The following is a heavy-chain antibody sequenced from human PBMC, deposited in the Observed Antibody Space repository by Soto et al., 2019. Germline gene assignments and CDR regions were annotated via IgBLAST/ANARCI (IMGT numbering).Heavy chain of an antibody. CDR2: IYHSGST. CDR3: ARMSGTYYVPDY. V-gene: IGHV4-31*03. J-gene: IGHJ4*02. Sequence: QVQLQESGPRLVEASQTLSLTCTVSNASITSSGYYWSWVRQPPGKRLEWIGYIYHSGSTFYSPSLQSRLTMSGDTSKSQFSLTLRSVTAADTAVYHCARMSGTYYVPDYWGQGTLVTVSS. D-gene: IGHD1-26*01. CDR1: NASITSSGYY.